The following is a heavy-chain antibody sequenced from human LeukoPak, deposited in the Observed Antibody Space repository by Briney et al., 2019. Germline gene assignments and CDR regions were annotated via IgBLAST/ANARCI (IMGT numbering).Heavy chain of an antibody. V-gene: IGHV1-8*01. D-gene: IGHD2-2*01. CDR3: AILGGIVVVPAAPYYYYYGMDV. CDR2: MNPNSGNT. Sequence: ASVKVSCKASGYTFTSYDINWVRQATGQGLEWMGWMNPNSGNTGYAQKFQGRVTMTRNTSISTAYMELSRLRPDDTAVYYCAILGGIVVVPAAPYYYYYGMDVWGQGTTVTVSS. J-gene: IGHJ6*02. CDR1: GYTFTSYD.